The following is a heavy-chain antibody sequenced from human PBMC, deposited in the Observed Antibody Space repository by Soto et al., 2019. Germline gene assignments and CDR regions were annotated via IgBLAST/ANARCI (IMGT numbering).Heavy chain of an antibody. Sequence: ASVKVSCKASGYTFTSYAMHWVRQAPGQRLEWMGWINAGNGNTKYSQKFQGRVTITRDTSASTAYMELSSLRSEDTAVYYCARERDYVWGSYRYTGEYYFDYWGQGTLVTVSS. CDR3: ARERDYVWGSYRYTGEYYFDY. J-gene: IGHJ4*02. CDR2: INAGNGNT. D-gene: IGHD3-16*02. CDR1: GYTFTSYA. V-gene: IGHV1-3*01.